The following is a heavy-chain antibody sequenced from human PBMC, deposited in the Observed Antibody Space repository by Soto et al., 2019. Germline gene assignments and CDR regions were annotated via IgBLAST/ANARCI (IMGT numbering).Heavy chain of an antibody. CDR2: IYPGDSDT. CDR3: ARAIRYIYGYYFDS. J-gene: IGHJ4*02. D-gene: IGHD5-18*01. V-gene: IGHV5-51*01. Sequence: PGESLKISYEGSGNTFASSWIGWVRQMPGKGLEWMGIIYPGDSDTRYSPSFQGHVTISADKSISTAYLQWRSLKASDTAMYYCARAIRYIYGYYFDSWGQGTLVTVSS. CDR1: GNTFASSW.